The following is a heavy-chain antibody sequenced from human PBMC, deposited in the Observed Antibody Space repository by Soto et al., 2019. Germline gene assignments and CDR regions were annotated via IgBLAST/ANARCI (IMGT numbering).Heavy chain of an antibody. V-gene: IGHV3-23*01. CDR2: ISGSGGST. D-gene: IGHD6-13*01. Sequence: GGSLRLSCAASGFTFSSYAMSWVRQAPGKGLEWVSAISGSGGSTYYADSVKGRFTISRDNSNNTLYLQMNSLRAEDTAVYYCAKDQQGPSPPPYYFDYWGQGTLVTVSS. J-gene: IGHJ4*02. CDR3: AKDQQGPSPPPYYFDY. CDR1: GFTFSSYA.